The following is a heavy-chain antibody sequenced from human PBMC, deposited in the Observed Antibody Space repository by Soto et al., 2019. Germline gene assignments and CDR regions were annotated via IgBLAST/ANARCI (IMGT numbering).Heavy chain of an antibody. CDR3: ARAYCSGGSCGAWSSRLHP. J-gene: IGHJ5*02. Sequence: QVQLQQSGPGLVKPSQTLSLTCAISGDSVSSNSAAWNWIRQSPSRGLEWLGRTYYRSKWYNDYAVAVERRITINPDTSKTQFALQLNSVTPEDTAVYSCARAYCSGGSCGAWSSRLHPWGQGTLVTVSS. V-gene: IGHV6-1*01. CDR1: GDSVSSNSAA. CDR2: TYYRSKWYN. D-gene: IGHD2-15*01.